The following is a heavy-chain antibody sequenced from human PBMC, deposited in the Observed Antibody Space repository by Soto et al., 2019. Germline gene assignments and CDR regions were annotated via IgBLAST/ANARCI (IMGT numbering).Heavy chain of an antibody. V-gene: IGHV4-34*01. J-gene: IGHJ4*02. D-gene: IGHD6-13*01. CDR3: ARGRAYSSSWFPFDY. CDR1: GGSFSCYY. Sequence: SETLSLTCAVYGGSFSCYYWSWIRQPPGKGLEWIGEINHSGSTNYNPSLKSRVTISVDTSKNQFSLKLSSVTAADTAVYYCARGRAYSSSWFPFDYWGQGTLVTVSS. CDR2: INHSGST.